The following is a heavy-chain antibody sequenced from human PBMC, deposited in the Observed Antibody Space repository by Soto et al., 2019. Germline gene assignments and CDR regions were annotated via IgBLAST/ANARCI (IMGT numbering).Heavy chain of an antibody. D-gene: IGHD3-3*01. J-gene: IGHJ6*02. V-gene: IGHV1-69*13. CDR1: GGTFSSYA. Sequence: ASVKVSCKASGGTFSSYAISWVRQAPGQGLEWMGGIIPIFGTANYAQKFQGRVTITADESTSTAYMELSSLRSEDTAVYYCARDDFWSGYSLYYYGMDVWGQGTTVTVSS. CDR2: IIPIFGTA. CDR3: ARDDFWSGYSLYYYGMDV.